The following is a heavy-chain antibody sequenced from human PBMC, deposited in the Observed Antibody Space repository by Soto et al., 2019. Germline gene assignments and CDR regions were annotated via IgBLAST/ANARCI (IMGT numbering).Heavy chain of an antibody. CDR2: INHSGST. D-gene: IGHD3-10*01. J-gene: IGHJ6*02. CDR1: GGYVSSFGWS. CDR3: ARVSGIYYYGMDV. Sequence: VGGGYVSSFGWSWNYNRQPPGKGLEWIGEINHSGSTNYNPSLKSRVTISVDTSKNQFSLKLSSVTAADTAVYYCARVSGIYYYGMDVWGQGTTVTVSS. V-gene: IGHV4-34*01.